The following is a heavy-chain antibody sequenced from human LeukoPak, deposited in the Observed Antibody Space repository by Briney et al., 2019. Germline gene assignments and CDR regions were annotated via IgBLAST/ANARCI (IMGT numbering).Heavy chain of an antibody. CDR3: ARARGEWPVVFDY. J-gene: IGHJ4*02. CDR1: GFTFSSYE. Sequence: GSLTLSCAASGFTFSSYEMNWVRQAPRKGLEWVSYISSSGSTIYYADSVKGRFTIHRDNANNPLYLQMNSLRAEDTAVCYCARARGEWPVVFDYWGQGTLVTVSS. CDR2: ISSSGSTI. V-gene: IGHV3-48*03. D-gene: IGHD6-19*01.